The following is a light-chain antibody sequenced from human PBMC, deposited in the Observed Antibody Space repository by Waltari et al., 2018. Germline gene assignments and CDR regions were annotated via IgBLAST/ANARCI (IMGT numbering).Light chain of an antibody. V-gene: IGKV1-39*01. CDR1: KSIAKY. Sequence: DVQMTQSPSSLSASVGDRVTITCRASKSIAKYLNWYHQKPGKVPKLLIYAASSLHSGVPSRFSGSGSGTEFTLTITNLQTEDFATYYCQQSYTTLTFGGGTKVE. CDR2: AAS. CDR3: QQSYTTLT. J-gene: IGKJ4*01.